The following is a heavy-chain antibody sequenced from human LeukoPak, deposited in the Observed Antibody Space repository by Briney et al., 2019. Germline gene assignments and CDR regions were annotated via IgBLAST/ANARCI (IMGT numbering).Heavy chain of an antibody. CDR3: ARDVFEGFGERVVDAFDL. V-gene: IGHV1-18*01. J-gene: IGHJ3*01. CDR1: GYAFINYN. Sequence: ASVKVSCKASGYAFINYNIAWVRQAPGQGLEWMGWISAYNGDTNYGQKVQGRAAMTTDTSTRTAYMELRGLRSDDTAVYYCARDVFEGFGERVVDAFDLWGQGTMVTVSS. D-gene: IGHD3-10*01. CDR2: ISAYNGDT.